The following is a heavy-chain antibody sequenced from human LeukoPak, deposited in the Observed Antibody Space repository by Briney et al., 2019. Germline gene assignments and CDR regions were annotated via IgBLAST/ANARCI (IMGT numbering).Heavy chain of an antibody. Sequence: ASVKVSCKASGYTFTSYCMHWVRQAPGQGLEWMGIINPSGGSTSYAQKFQGRVTMTRDTSTSTVYMELSSLRSEDTAVYYRARDDSGSHIDYWGQGTLVTVSS. CDR1: GYTFTSYC. V-gene: IGHV1-46*03. CDR2: INPSGGST. J-gene: IGHJ4*02. D-gene: IGHD1-26*01. CDR3: ARDDSGSHIDY.